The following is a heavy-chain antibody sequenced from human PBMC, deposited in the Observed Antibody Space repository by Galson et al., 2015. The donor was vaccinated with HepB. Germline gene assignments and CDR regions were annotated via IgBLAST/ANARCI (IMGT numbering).Heavy chain of an antibody. J-gene: IGHJ1*01. V-gene: IGHV3-33*08. CDR3: ARGVYYGSLWFQH. Sequence: SLRLSCAASGSTFSSYGMHWVRQAPGKGLEWVAVIWYDGSNKYYADSVKGRFTISRDNSKNTLYLQMNRLRAEDTAVYYRARGVYYGSLWFQHWGQGTLVTVSS. CDR2: IWYDGSNK. CDR1: GSTFSSYG. D-gene: IGHD3-10*01.